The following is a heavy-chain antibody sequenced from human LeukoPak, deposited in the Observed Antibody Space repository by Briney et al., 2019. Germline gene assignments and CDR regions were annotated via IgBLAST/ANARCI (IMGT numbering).Heavy chain of an antibody. CDR2: MYYSGNS. Sequence: PSETLSLTCTVSGASIRSHYWSWIRQPPGKGLEWIGYMYYSGNSNYNPALKSRVTISVDRSKNQFSLKLSSVTAADTAVYYCARGSPYYDFWSGQNDYWGQGTLVTVSS. CDR3: ARGSPYYDFWSGQNDY. V-gene: IGHV4-59*11. J-gene: IGHJ4*02. D-gene: IGHD3-3*01. CDR1: GASIRSHY.